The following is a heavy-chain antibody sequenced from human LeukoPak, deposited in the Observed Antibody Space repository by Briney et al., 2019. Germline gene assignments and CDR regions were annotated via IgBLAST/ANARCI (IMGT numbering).Heavy chain of an antibody. CDR3: ARLIWCSSTSCYKDY. J-gene: IGHJ4*02. CDR1: GFTFSSYG. Sequence: GGSLRLSCAASGFTFSSYGVSWVRQAPGKGLEWVSAISGYTTYYPDSVRGRFTISRDNSKNTLYLQMNGLRAEDTAVYYCARLIWCSSTSCYKDYWGQGTLVTVSS. D-gene: IGHD2-2*02. V-gene: IGHV3-23*01. CDR2: ISGYTT.